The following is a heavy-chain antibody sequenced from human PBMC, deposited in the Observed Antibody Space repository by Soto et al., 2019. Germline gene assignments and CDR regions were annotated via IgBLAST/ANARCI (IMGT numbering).Heavy chain of an antibody. J-gene: IGHJ5*02. D-gene: IGHD3-3*01. Sequence: QVHLQQWGAGLLKPSETLSLTCAVYGGSVNGYYWNWIRQPPGKGLEWIGEINHTGGTHYNPSLKSRVTMSVDTSKNQFSLRLSSVTAADTAIYYCASRITVFGLLIPPFDPWGQGTQVTGSS. CDR3: ASRITVFGLLIPPFDP. CDR2: INHTGGT. CDR1: GGSVNGYY. V-gene: IGHV4-34*02.